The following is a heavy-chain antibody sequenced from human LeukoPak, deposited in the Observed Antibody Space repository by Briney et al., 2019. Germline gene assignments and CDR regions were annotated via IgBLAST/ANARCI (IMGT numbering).Heavy chain of an antibody. CDR3: AELGITKIGGV. D-gene: IGHD3-10*02. Sequence: GGSLRLSCAASGFTFSSYAMSWVRQAPGKGLEWVSAISGSSSYIYYADSVKGRFTISRDNAKNSLYLQMNSLRAEDTAVYYCAELGITKIGGVWGKGTTVTISS. J-gene: IGHJ6*04. CDR2: ISGSSSYI. CDR1: GFTFSSYA. V-gene: IGHV3-21*01.